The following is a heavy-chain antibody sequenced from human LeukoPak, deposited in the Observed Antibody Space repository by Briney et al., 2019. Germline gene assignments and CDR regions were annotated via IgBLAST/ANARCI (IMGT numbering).Heavy chain of an antibody. CDR2: IIPIFGTA. CDR3: ARGPIVVVPAANGGNYYYYMDV. J-gene: IGHJ6*03. Sequence: ASVKVSCKASGGTFSSYAISWVRQAPGRGLEWMGGIIPIFGTANYAQKFQGRVTITTDESTSTAYMELSSLRSEDTAVYYCARGPIVVVPAANGGNYYYYMDVWGKGTTVTVSS. V-gene: IGHV1-69*05. CDR1: GGTFSSYA. D-gene: IGHD2-2*01.